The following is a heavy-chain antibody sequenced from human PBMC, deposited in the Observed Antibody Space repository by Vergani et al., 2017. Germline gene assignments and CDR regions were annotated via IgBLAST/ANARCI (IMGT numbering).Heavy chain of an antibody. V-gene: IGHV3-23*01. CDR1: GFSFPGYA. CDR2: LSASDRRT. Sequence: EVQLLESGGGLVQPGGSLRLSCEASGFSFPGYAMSWVRQAPGKGLEWVSTLSASDRRTHSADSVKGRFTISRDNPKTTLFLHMNSLIPEDTAVYYCAKVVRSEVAGTFGAFDIWGQGTMVTVSS. D-gene: IGHD6-19*01. J-gene: IGHJ3*02. CDR3: AKVVRSEVAGTFGAFDI.